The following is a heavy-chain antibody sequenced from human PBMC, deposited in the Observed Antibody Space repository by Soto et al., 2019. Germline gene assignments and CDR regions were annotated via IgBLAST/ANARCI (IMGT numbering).Heavy chain of an antibody. CDR1: GFSLSTRGVG. CDR3: AHRPRGYAYYFDF. J-gene: IGHJ4*02. Sequence: QITLKESGPTLMKPTQTLTLTCTFSGFSLSTRGVGVAWIRQPPGKALKWLALIFWDDDKWYNPSLKSRLTITEDTAKNQVVLIMTIMDPVDTASYYSAHRPRGYAYYFDFWGQGTLVTVSS. D-gene: IGHD5-12*01. CDR2: IFWDDDK. V-gene: IGHV2-5*02.